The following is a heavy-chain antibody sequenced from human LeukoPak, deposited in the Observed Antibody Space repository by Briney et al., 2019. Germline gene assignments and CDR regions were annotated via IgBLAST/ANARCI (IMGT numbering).Heavy chain of an antibody. J-gene: IGHJ4*02. CDR2: ISAYNGNT. Sequence: GASVKVSCKASGYTFTSYGISWVRQAPGQGLEWMGWISAYNGNTNYAQKLQGRVTMTTDTSTSTAYMELRSLRSDDTAVYYCARDQISHGSYPQGGGYWGQGTLVTVSS. D-gene: IGHD1-26*01. CDR1: GYTFTSYG. CDR3: ARDQISHGSYPQGGGY. V-gene: IGHV1-18*01.